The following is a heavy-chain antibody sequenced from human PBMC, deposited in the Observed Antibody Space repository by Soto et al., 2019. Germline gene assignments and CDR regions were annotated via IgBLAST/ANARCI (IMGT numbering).Heavy chain of an antibody. CDR3: ARVPQYGDYLLSFDY. CDR1: GGTFSSYS. J-gene: IGHJ4*02. D-gene: IGHD4-17*01. CDR2: IIPIFGTA. Sequence: SVKVSCKASGGTFSSYSISWVLQAPGQGLEWMGGIIPIFGTANYAQKFQGRVTITADESTSTAYMELSSLRSEDTAVYYCARVPQYGDYLLSFDYWGQGTLVTVSS. V-gene: IGHV1-69*13.